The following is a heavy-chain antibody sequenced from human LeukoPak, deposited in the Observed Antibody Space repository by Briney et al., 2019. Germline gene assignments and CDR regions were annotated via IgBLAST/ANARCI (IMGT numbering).Heavy chain of an antibody. J-gene: IGHJ4*02. CDR2: INSDGSST. V-gene: IGHV3-74*01. D-gene: IGHD3-22*01. CDR3: ARDGRYYDSSGYYYHFDY. CDR1: GFTFSSYW. Sequence: GGSLRLSCAASGFTFSSYWMHWVRQAPGKGLVWVSRINSDGSSTSYADSVKGRCTISRDNAKNTLYLQINSLRAQDTAVYYCARDGRYYDSSGYYYHFDYWGQGTLVTVSS.